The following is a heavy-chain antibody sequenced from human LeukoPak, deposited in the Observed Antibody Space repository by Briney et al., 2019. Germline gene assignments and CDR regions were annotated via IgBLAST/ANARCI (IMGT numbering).Heavy chain of an antibody. D-gene: IGHD3-9*01. J-gene: IGHJ6*02. CDR1: GFTFSSYS. Sequence: GGSLRLSCAASGFTFSSYSMNWVRQAPGKGLEWVSYISSSSSTIYYAASVKGRFTISRDNAKNSLYLQMNSLRAEDTAMYYCARVRRNLDWLSPRIYYYYVMDVWGQGTTVTVSS. V-gene: IGHV3-48*04. CDR3: ARVRRNLDWLSPRIYYYYVMDV. CDR2: ISSSSSTI.